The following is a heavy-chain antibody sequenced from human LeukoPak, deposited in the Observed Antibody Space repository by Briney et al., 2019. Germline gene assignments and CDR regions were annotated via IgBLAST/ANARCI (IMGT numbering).Heavy chain of an antibody. CDR1: GFTFSTYG. V-gene: IGHV3-30*02. Sequence: PGGSLRLSCAASGFTFSTYGMHWVRPAPGKGLEWVAFIRYDGNNKYYADFVKGRFTISRDNSKNTLYLHMNSLRTEDTAVYYCAKIEGKYQLANVPDHWGQGTLVTVSS. CDR3: AKIEGKYQLANVPDH. D-gene: IGHD2-2*01. J-gene: IGHJ4*02. CDR2: IRYDGNNK.